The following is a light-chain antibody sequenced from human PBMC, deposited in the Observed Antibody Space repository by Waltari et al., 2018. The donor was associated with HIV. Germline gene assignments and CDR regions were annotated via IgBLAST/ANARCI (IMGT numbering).Light chain of an antibody. CDR1: NIGSKN. V-gene: IGLV3-21*01. J-gene: IGLJ2*01. Sequence: SYVLTQPPSVSVAPGKTARSTCGGNNIGSKNVHWYQQKPGQAPVVVIYYDSDRPSGIPERFSGSNSGNTATLTISRVEAGDEADYYCQVRDSSSDHAVFGGGTKLTVL. CDR2: YDS. CDR3: QVRDSSSDHAV.